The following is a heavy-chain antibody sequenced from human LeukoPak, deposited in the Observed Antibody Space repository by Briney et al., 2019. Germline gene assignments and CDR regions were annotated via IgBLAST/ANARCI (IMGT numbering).Heavy chain of an antibody. CDR3: VRVPMITFGGVIVMSY. J-gene: IGHJ4*02. CDR1: GYTFTSYG. Sequence: ASVKVSCKASGYTFTSYGISWVRQAPGQGLEWMGWISAYNGNTNYAQKLQGRVTMTTDTSTSTAYMELRSLRSDDTAVYYCVRVPMITFGGVIVMSYWGQGTLVTVSS. D-gene: IGHD3-16*02. CDR2: ISAYNGNT. V-gene: IGHV1-18*01.